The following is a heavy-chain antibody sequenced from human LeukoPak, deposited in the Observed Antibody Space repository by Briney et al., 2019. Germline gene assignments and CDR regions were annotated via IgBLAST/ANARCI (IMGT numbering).Heavy chain of an antibody. CDR2: IIPMFGTP. D-gene: IGHD1-7*01. J-gene: IGHJ5*02. Sequence: SVKVSCKASGGSFSSYAISWVRQAPGQGLEWMGGIIPMFGTPNYAQKFQGRVTISTDESTSTAYMELSSLTSEDTAIYYCATDLNWNYGWFDPWGQGTLVTVSS. V-gene: IGHV1-69*05. CDR3: ATDLNWNYGWFDP. CDR1: GGSFSSYA.